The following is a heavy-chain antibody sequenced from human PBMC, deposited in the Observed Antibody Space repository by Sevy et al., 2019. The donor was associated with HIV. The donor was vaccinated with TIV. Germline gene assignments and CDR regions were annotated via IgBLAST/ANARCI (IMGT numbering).Heavy chain of an antibody. CDR3: ARDYPNNYYDSSGTNYYYGMDV. V-gene: IGHV3-7*01. CDR2: IKQDGSEK. D-gene: IGHD3-22*01. J-gene: IGHJ6*02. Sequence: GESLKISCAASGFTFSSYWMSWVRQAPGKGLEWVANIKQDGSEKYYVDSVKGRFTISRDNAKNSLYLQMNSLRAEDTVVYYCARDYPNNYYDSSGTNYYYGMDVWGQGTTVTVSS. CDR1: GFTFSSYW.